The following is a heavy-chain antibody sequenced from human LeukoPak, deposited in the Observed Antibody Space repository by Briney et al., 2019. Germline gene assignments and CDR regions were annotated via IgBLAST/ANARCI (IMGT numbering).Heavy chain of an antibody. D-gene: IGHD2-21*01. CDR2: ISSSSSYT. J-gene: IGHJ3*02. Sequence: PGGSLRLSCAASGFTFSDCYMSWIRQAPGKGLEWVSYISSSSSYTNYADSVKGRFTISRDNAKNSLYLQMNSLRAEDTAVYYCARRVVALTAFDIWGQGTMVTVSS. CDR3: ARRVVALTAFDI. V-gene: IGHV3-11*06. CDR1: GFTFSDCY.